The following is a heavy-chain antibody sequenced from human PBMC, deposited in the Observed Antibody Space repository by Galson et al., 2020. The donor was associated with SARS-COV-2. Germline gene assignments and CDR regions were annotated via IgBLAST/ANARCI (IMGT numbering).Heavy chain of an antibody. CDR3: ARGLGLLEYYYYYYGMDV. CDR1: GFTFSSYG. J-gene: IGHJ6*02. V-gene: IGHV3-33*01. CDR2: IWYDGSNK. Sequence: TGGSLRLSCAASGFTFSSYGMHWVRQAPGKGLEWVAVIWYDGSNKYYADSVKGRFTISRDNSKNTLYLQMNSLRAEDTAVYYCARGLGLLEYYYYYYGMDVWGQGTTVTVSS. D-gene: IGHD3-10*01.